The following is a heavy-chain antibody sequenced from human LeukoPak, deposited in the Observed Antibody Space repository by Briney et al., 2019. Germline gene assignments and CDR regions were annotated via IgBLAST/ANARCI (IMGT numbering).Heavy chain of an antibody. Sequence: ASVKVSCKASGYTFTGYYMHWVRQAPRQGLEWMGWINPNSGGTNYAQKFQGRVTMTRDTSISTAYMELSRLRSDDTAVYYCARVLAGNYGMDVWGQGTTVTVSS. J-gene: IGHJ6*02. D-gene: IGHD7-27*01. V-gene: IGHV1-2*02. CDR3: ARVLAGNYGMDV. CDR2: INPNSGGT. CDR1: GYTFTGYY.